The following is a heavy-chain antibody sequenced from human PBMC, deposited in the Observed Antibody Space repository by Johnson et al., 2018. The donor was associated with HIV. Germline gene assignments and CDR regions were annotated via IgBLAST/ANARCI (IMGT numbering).Heavy chain of an antibody. V-gene: IGHV3-30*04. J-gene: IGHJ3*02. Sequence: QMLLVESGGGVVQPGRSLRLSCAASGFTFSSYAMHWVRQAPGKGLEWVAVISYDGSNKYYADSVKGRFTISRDNSKNTLYLQMNSLRAEDTAVYYCAKDRGAARAFDALDIWGQGTMVTVSS. D-gene: IGHD6-6*01. CDR3: AKDRGAARAFDALDI. CDR1: GFTFSSYA. CDR2: ISYDGSNK.